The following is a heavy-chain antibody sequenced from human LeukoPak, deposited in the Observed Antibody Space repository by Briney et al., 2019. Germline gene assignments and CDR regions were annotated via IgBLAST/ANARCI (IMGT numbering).Heavy chain of an antibody. J-gene: IGHJ4*02. CDR3: ARDIGGRYYLHY. Sequence: SETLSLTCTVSGGFISTYYWSWIRQPPGKGLEWIGYIDYSGSTNYSPSLKSRVTMSVDTSKNQFSLKLSSVTAADTAVYYCARDIGGRYYLHYWGQGTLVTVSS. V-gene: IGHV4-59*01. CDR1: GGFISTYY. CDR2: IDYSGST. D-gene: IGHD3-10*01.